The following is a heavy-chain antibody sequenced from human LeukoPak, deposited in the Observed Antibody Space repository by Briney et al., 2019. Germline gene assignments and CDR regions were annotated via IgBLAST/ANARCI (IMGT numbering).Heavy chain of an antibody. CDR2: IKQDGSEK. CDR1: GFTFSSYS. Sequence: GGSLRLSCAASGFTFSSYSMNWVRQAPGKGLEWVANIKQDGSEKYYVDSVKGRFTISRDNAKNSLYLQMNSLRAEDTAVYYCARGYYYDSSGYYVYWGQGTLVTVSS. V-gene: IGHV3-7*04. CDR3: ARGYYYDSSGYYVY. J-gene: IGHJ4*02. D-gene: IGHD3-22*01.